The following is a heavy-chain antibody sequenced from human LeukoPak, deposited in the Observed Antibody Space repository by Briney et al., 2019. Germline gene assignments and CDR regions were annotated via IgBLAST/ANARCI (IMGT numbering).Heavy chain of an antibody. Sequence: PGGSLRLSCAASDIIVSSNYMTWVRQAPGKGLEWVSVIYNDGSTYYADSLKGRFTISRDNSKNTLYLQMNSLRAEDTAVYYCARGGHGYNFRFSAFDIWGHGTLVSVSS. CDR2: IYNDGST. CDR1: DIIVSSNY. J-gene: IGHJ3*02. D-gene: IGHD5-24*01. V-gene: IGHV3-53*01. CDR3: ARGGHGYNFRFSAFDI.